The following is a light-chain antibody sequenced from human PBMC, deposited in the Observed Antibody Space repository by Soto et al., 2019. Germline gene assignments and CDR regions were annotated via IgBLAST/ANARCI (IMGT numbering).Light chain of an antibody. V-gene: IGKV3-20*01. CDR3: QHYVYPQWT. CDR2: GVS. J-gene: IGKJ1*01. CDR1: QTGSNSY. Sequence: IVLTQCAGTLCLSRGERATLSCRASQTGSNSYLAWYQQKSGQAPRLLIYGVSTRATGTPDRFSGSGSGTEFTLTIRRLEPEDFAVYFCQHYVYPQWTFGPGTKVDIK.